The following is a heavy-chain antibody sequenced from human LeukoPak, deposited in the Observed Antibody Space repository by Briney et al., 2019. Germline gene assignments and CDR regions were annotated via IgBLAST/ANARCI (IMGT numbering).Heavy chain of an antibody. D-gene: IGHD6-13*01. V-gene: IGHV1-2*02. Sequence: ASVKVSCKASGYTSTGYYVHWVRQAPGQGLQWMGYFNPKTGDTKYAQKLQGRVTMTRDTSISTAYMELSGLRSDDTAVYYCAREGLYSSSSDFDYWGQGTLVTVSS. CDR2: FNPKTGDT. J-gene: IGHJ4*02. CDR3: AREGLYSSSSDFDY. CDR1: GYTSTGYY.